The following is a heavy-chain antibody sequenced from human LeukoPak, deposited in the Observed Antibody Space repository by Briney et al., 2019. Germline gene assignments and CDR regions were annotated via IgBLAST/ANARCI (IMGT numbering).Heavy chain of an antibody. V-gene: IGHV3-30*03. CDR3: ARDGVAVAGTHDY. Sequence: PGRSLRLSCAASGFTFSNYGMHWVRQAPGKGLEWVAVILYDGTNKYYTDSVKGRFTISRDNSKNTLYLQMNSLRAEDTAVYYCARDGVAVAGTHDYWGQGTLVTVSS. J-gene: IGHJ4*02. D-gene: IGHD6-19*01. CDR1: GFTFSNYG. CDR2: ILYDGTNK.